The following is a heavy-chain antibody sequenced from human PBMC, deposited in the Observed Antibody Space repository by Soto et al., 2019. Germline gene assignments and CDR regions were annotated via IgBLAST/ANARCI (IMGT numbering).Heavy chain of an antibody. CDR1: GFTFSSYW. J-gene: IGHJ4*02. CDR3: ASRSDYYGLGY. D-gene: IGHD3-22*01. CDR2: IKQDGSEK. V-gene: IGHV3-7*01. Sequence: EVQLVESGGGLVQPGGSLSLSCAASGFTFSSYWMSWVRQAPGKGLEWVANIKQDGSEKYYVDSVKGRFTISRDNSKNSLYLQMNSLRAEDPAVYYCASRSDYYGLGYWGQGTLVTVSS.